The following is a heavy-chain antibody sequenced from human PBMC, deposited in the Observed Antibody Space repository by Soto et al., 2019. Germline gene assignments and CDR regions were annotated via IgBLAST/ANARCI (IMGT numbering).Heavy chain of an antibody. J-gene: IGHJ2*01. CDR2: ISGSGGNT. V-gene: IGHV3-23*01. CDR3: ATHTAMVGSYWYFDL. Sequence: EVQLLESGGDLVQPGGSLRLSCAASGFTFSNYAMSWVRQAPGKGLEWVSAISGSGGNTYYADSVKGRFTISRDNSKSTMYLQMNSLIAEDTAVYYCATHTAMVGSYWYFDLWGRGTLVTVSS. D-gene: IGHD5-18*01. CDR1: GFTFSNYA.